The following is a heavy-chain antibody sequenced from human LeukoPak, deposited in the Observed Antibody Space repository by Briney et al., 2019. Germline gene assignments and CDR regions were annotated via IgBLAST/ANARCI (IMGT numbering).Heavy chain of an antibody. V-gene: IGHV1-69*02. CDR1: GGTFSSYT. Sequence: SVKVSCKASGGTFSSYTISWVRQAPGQGLEWMGRIIPILGIANYAQKFQGRVTITADKSTSTAYMELSSLRSEDTAVYYCARGRGGYKHFDYWGQGTLVTVSS. CDR3: ARGRGGYKHFDY. J-gene: IGHJ4*02. D-gene: IGHD5-24*01. CDR2: IIPILGIA.